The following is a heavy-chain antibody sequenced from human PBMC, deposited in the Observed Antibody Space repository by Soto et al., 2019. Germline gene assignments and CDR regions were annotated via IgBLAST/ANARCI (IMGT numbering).Heavy chain of an antibody. CDR3: ARYTPFIPGFDI. Sequence: VLSLRLSCAASGFTCVGYSMNWVRQAPGKGLEWVSSISSSSSYIYYADSVKGRFTISRDNAKNSLYLQMNSLRAEDTAVYYCARYTPFIPGFDIWGQATL. CDR2: ISSSSSYI. CDR1: GFTCVGYS. V-gene: IGHV3-21*01. D-gene: IGHD1-1*01. J-gene: IGHJ5*02.